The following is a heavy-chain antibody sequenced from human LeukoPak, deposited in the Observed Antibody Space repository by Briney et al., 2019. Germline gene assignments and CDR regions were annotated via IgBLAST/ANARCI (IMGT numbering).Heavy chain of an antibody. V-gene: IGHV4-59*01. Sequence: SETLSLTCTVSDGSISNYYWSWIRQPPGKGLEWIGYIYYSGSTNYNPSLRSRVTISVDTSKNQFSLKLTSVTAADTAVYYCARDAPYGDYDDYYYYYGMDIWGQGTTVTVSS. CDR3: ARDAPYGDYDDYYYYYGMDI. D-gene: IGHD4-17*01. J-gene: IGHJ6*02. CDR1: DGSISNYY. CDR2: IYYSGST.